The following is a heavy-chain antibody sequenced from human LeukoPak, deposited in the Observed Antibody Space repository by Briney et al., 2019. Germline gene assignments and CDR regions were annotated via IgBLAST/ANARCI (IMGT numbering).Heavy chain of an antibody. Sequence: GGSLRLSCAVSGVTVSSSYMSWVRQAPGKGLEWVSVIYSGGSTYYADSVKGRFTIARDNSKNTLYLQMNSLRAEDTAVYYCARESNYDYWGQGALVTVSS. V-gene: IGHV3-66*02. CDR3: ARESNYDY. CDR2: IYSGGST. CDR1: GVTVSSSY. J-gene: IGHJ4*02.